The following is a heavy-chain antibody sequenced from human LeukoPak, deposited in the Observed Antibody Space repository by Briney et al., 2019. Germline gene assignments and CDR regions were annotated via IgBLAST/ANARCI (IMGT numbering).Heavy chain of an antibody. J-gene: IGHJ4*02. D-gene: IGHD3-16*02. CDR3: AKDHGGLAFGGVIGGDY. CDR1: GYTFSSYA. CDR2: ISYDGSIK. V-gene: IGHV3-30-3*01. Sequence: GGSLRLSCAASGYTFSSYAIHWVRQAPGKGLDWVAVISYDGSIKYYADSVKGRFTISRDNSKNTLYLQMNSLRAEDTAVYYCAKDHGGLAFGGVIGGDYWGQGTLVTVSS.